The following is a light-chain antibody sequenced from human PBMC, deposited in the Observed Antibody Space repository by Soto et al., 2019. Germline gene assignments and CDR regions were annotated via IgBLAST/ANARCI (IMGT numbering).Light chain of an antibody. CDR2: GAS. CDR3: QQYGSSPPWT. Sequence: EIVLTQSPGTLSLSPGERATLSCRASQSVSSSYLAWYQQKPGQAPRLLIYGASSRATDIPDRFSGSGSGTAFTLTISRLEPEDFAVYYCQQYGSSPPWTFGQGTKVEIK. J-gene: IGKJ1*01. CDR1: QSVSSSY. V-gene: IGKV3-20*01.